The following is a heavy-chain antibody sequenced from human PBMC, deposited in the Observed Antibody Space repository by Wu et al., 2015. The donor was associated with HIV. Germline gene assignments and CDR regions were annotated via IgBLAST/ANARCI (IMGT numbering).Heavy chain of an antibody. V-gene: IGHV1-2*02. CDR3: ARDWQFHVIFDDYYIDA. Sequence: QVQLVQSGSEVKKSGASVSVSCKASGYSFSDYYLHWVRQAPGQGLQWMGWINPESGDTNYARAFRGRITMTRDTSINTAYMMSTGLKSNDTAVYFCARDWQFHVIFDDYYIDAWGKGTTVIVSS. CDR1: GYSFSDYY. CDR2: INPESGDT. J-gene: IGHJ6*03. D-gene: IGHD3-9*01.